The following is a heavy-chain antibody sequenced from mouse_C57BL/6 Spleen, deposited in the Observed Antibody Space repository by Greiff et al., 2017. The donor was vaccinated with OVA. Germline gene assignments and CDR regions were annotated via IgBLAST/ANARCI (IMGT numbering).Heavy chain of an antibody. J-gene: IGHJ3*01. CDR3: TRAYYDYDAFAY. CDR2: IDPETGGT. CDR1: GYTFTDYE. D-gene: IGHD2-4*01. V-gene: IGHV1-15*01. Sequence: VQLQQSGAELVRPGASVTLSCKASGYTFTDYEMHWVKQTPVHGLEWIGAIDPETGGTAYNQKFKGKAILTADKSSSTAYMELRSLTSEDSAVYYCTRAYYDYDAFAYWGQGTLVTVSA.